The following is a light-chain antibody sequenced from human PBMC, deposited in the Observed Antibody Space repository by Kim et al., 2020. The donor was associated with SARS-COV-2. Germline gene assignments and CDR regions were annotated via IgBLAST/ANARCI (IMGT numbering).Light chain of an antibody. V-gene: IGLV1-47*01. CDR2: RNN. J-gene: IGLJ3*02. CDR1: SSNIGSNY. CDR3: AAWDDSLSGPWV. Sequence: ELTQPPSASGTPGQRVTISCSGSSSNIGSNYVYWYQQLPGTAPKLLIYRNNQRPSGVPDRFSGSKSGTSASLAISGLRSEDEAEYYCAAWDDSLSGPWVFGGGTQLTVL.